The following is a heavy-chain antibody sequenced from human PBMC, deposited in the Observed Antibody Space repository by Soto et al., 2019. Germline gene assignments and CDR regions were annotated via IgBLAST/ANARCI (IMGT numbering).Heavy chain of an antibody. V-gene: IGHV3-74*01. D-gene: IGHD3-22*01. CDR3: VRYPYDSSGFFDH. J-gene: IGHJ4*02. CDR2: INSDGSST. Sequence: GGSLRLSCAASGFTFSSYWMHWVRQAPEKGLMWVSHINSDGSSTTYADSVKGRFTISRDNAKNTLYLQMKSLRAEDTAVYYCVRYPYDSSGFFDHWGQGSLVTVSS. CDR1: GFTFSSYW.